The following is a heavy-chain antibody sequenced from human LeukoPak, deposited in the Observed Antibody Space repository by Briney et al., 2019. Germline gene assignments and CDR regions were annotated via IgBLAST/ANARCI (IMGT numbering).Heavy chain of an antibody. CDR3: AKAHCSSTSCSRADN. Sequence: GGSLRLSCGASGFTFSSYAMSWVRQAPGKGLQWVSAIIGSGGSTYSADSVKGRVTISRVQSTNTVYLQMNSLRADDTAVYYCAKAHCSSTSCSRADNWGQGTLVTVSS. CDR1: GFTFSSYA. J-gene: IGHJ4*02. V-gene: IGHV3-23*01. CDR2: IIGSGGST. D-gene: IGHD2-2*01.